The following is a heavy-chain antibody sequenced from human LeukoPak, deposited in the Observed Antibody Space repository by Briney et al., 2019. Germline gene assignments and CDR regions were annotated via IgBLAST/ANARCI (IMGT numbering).Heavy chain of an antibody. Sequence: GRSLRLSCAASGFTFSSYAVHWVRQAPGKGLDWVSYITSGSSIIYYADSVKGRFTISRDNAKNSLYLQMNSLRAEDTAVYYCARASNDDYFYYGMDVWGQGTTVTVSS. D-gene: IGHD3-3*01. V-gene: IGHV3-48*04. CDR1: GFTFSSYA. CDR2: ITSGSSII. J-gene: IGHJ6*02. CDR3: ARASNDDYFYYGMDV.